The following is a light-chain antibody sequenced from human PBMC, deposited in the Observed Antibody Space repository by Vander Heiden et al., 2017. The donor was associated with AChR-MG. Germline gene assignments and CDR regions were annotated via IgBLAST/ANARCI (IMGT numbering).Light chain of an antibody. Sequence: DIQMTQSPSSLSTSIGDRVTITCRASQSISSYLNWYQHKPGKAPKLLIYAAFNLQSGVPSRFGGSGSGTDFTLTISSLQPEDFATYYCQQTYNSPGTFGQGTKVEIK. V-gene: IGKV1-39*01. CDR1: QSISSY. CDR2: AAF. CDR3: QQTYNSPGT. J-gene: IGKJ1*01.